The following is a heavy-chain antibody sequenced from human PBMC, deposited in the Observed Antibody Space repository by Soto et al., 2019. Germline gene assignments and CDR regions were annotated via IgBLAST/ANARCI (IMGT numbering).Heavy chain of an antibody. D-gene: IGHD2-21*01. J-gene: IGHJ5*02. CDR1: GDSISRGGYY. Sequence: QVQLQESGPGLVKPSQTLSLTCTVSGDSISRGGYYWNWLRQHPRKGLEWIGYIYHSGSTIYNPSLKRRVPISVDASKNRLSLALSNVTAADTAVYYCARDGAGAYGLGWFDPWGQGILVTVSS. CDR2: IYHSGST. CDR3: ARDGAGAYGLGWFDP. V-gene: IGHV4-31*03.